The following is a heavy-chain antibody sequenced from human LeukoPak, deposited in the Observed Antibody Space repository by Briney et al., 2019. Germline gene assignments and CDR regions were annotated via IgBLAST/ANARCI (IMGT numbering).Heavy chain of an antibody. CDR2: IYSGGSF. CDR1: GVTANINF. J-gene: IGHJ3*02. CDR3: ASPRALVGATHDAFDI. Sequence: GGSLRLSCAASGVTANINFMSWVRQAPGKGLEWVSVIYSGGSFFHADSVKGRVTISRDRSRNTLYLQMHSLRADDTAVYYCASPRALVGATHDAFDIWGQGTMVTVSS. V-gene: IGHV3-53*01. D-gene: IGHD1-26*01.